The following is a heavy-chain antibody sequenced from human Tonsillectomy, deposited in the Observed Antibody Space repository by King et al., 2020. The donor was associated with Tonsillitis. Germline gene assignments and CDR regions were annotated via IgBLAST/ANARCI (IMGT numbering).Heavy chain of an antibody. Sequence: VQLVESGGGLVKPGGSLRLSCAASGFTFSSYSMNWVRQAPGKGLEWVSSISSSSSYIYYADSVKGRFTISRDNAKNSLYLQMNSLRAEDTALYYCARDGGYDYSKYEDFYYYYMDVWGKGTTVTVSS. J-gene: IGHJ6*03. D-gene: IGHD4-11*01. V-gene: IGHV3-21*01. CDR2: ISSSSSYI. CDR3: ARDGGYDYSKYEDFYYYYMDV. CDR1: GFTFSSYS.